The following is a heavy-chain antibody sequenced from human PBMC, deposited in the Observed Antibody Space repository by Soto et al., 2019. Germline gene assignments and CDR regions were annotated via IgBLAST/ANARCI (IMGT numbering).Heavy chain of an antibody. D-gene: IGHD2-15*01. CDR2: ISGGSSYI. Sequence: EVQLVESGGGLVKPGGSLRLSCAASGFTFSTYSMNWVRQAPGKGLEWVSSISGGSSYIYYADSVKGRFTISRDNAKNSLYLQMSSLRAKDTAVYYCARGKVLLYWGQGTLVTVSS. J-gene: IGHJ4*02. V-gene: IGHV3-21*01. CDR1: GFTFSTYS. CDR3: ARGKVLLY.